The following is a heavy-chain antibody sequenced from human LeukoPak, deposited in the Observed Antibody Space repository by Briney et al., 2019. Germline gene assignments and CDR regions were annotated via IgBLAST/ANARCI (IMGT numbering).Heavy chain of an antibody. Sequence: GASVKVSCKASEDTFTYYHIHWVRQAPGQGVEWMGAVYATGGTTINTQNSQGRVTMTRDTSTGTVYMELSSLRFEDTAMYYCATEAPRSYYFDYWGQGILVTVSS. V-gene: IGHV1-46*01. CDR2: VYATGGTT. J-gene: IGHJ4*02. CDR3: ATEAPRSYYFDY. CDR1: EDTFTYYH.